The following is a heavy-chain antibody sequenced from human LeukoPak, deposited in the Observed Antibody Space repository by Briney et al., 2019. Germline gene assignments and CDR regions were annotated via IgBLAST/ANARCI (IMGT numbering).Heavy chain of an antibody. Sequence: TSETLSLTCAVSGDSISNYYWSWIRQPPGKGLEWIGYIYYSDNTDYNPSLKSRVSISVDTSKNQFSLKLSSVTAADTAVYYCARHVGNSWYVAFDIWGQGTLVTVSS. CDR3: ARHVGNSWYVAFDI. D-gene: IGHD6-13*01. CDR1: GDSISNYY. CDR2: IYYSDNT. J-gene: IGHJ3*02. V-gene: IGHV4-59*08.